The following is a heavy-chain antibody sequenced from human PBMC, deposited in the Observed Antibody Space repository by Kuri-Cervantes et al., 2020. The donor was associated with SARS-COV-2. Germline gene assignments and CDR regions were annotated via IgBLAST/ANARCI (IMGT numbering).Heavy chain of an antibody. V-gene: IGHV1-2*02. CDR2: INPNSGGT. J-gene: IGHJ6*03. CDR1: GYTFTGYY. Sequence: ASVKVSCKASGYTFTGYYMHWVRQAPGQGLEWMGWINPNSGGTNYAQKFQGRVTMTRDTSISTAYMELSRLRSDNTAVYYCAREASGYCSSTSCYIVRGDYYMDVWGKGTTVTVSS. CDR3: AREASGYCSSTSCYIVRGDYYMDV. D-gene: IGHD2-2*02.